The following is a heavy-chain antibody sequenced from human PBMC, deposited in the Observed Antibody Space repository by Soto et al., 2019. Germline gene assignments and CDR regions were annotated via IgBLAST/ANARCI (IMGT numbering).Heavy chain of an antibody. D-gene: IGHD4-17*01. CDR1: EFTFTNAW. CDR2: IKSKTAGGTT. CDR3: TSLYYGH. V-gene: IGHV3-15*01. J-gene: IGHJ4*02. Sequence: GGSLRLSCAASEFTFTNAWMSWVRQAPGKGLEWVGRIKSKTAGGTTDYAAPVQGRFTISRDESRNTLYLQMSSLKTEDTAAYYCTSLYYGHWGQGTLVTVSS.